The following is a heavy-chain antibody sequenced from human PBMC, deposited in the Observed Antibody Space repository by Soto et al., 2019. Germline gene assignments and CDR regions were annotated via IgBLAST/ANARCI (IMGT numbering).Heavy chain of an antibody. D-gene: IGHD3-10*01. CDR1: GGSFSGYY. J-gene: IGHJ6*02. Sequence: SETLSLTCAVYGGSFSGYYWSWIRQPPGKGLEWIGEINHSGSTTYNPSLKSRVTISVDTSKNQFSLKLSSVTAADTAVYYCARGNGGYYYGMDVWGQGTTVTVSS. CDR2: INHSGST. CDR3: ARGNGGYYYGMDV. V-gene: IGHV4-34*01.